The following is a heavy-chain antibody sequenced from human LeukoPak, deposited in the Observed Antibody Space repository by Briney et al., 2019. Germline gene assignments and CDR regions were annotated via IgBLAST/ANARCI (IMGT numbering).Heavy chain of an antibody. J-gene: IGHJ6*02. D-gene: IGHD3-10*01. CDR3: ARDPRQYYGSGSYSLGMDV. CDR2: ISSRSSTI. CDR1: GFTFSSYS. Sequence: GGSLRLSCAASGFTFSSYSMNWVRQAPGKGLEWVSYISSRSSTIYYADSVKGRFTISRDNAKNSLYLQMNSLRDEDTAVYYCARDPRQYYGSGSYSLGMDVWGQGTTVTVSS. V-gene: IGHV3-48*02.